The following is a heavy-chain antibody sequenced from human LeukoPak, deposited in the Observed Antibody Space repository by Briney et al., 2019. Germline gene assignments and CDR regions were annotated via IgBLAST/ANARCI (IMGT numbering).Heavy chain of an antibody. Sequence: SETLSLTCSVSGDSIWSWDLYWRRSRQARGGERGRNEAIYDSGSTYYGTSLKSRVTISVDTTKNQFSPKVNTVTAADTAVYFCARPNWNDARLGAFHIWGQGTMVTVSS. J-gene: IGHJ3*02. V-gene: IGHV4-39*07. CDR2: IYDSGST. CDR3: ARPNWNDARLGAFHI. D-gene: IGHD1-1*01. CDR1: GDSIWSWDLY.